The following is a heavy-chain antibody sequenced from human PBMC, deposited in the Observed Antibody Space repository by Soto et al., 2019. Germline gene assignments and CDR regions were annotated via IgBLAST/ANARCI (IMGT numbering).Heavy chain of an antibody. CDR2: INPNNGDT. CDR3: AREITYGGGSFSLGL. J-gene: IGHJ4*02. Sequence: QVQLVQSGAEVEKPGASVKVSCKTSGYFFTSHYIHWVRLAPGRGLAWMGRINPNNGDTNSPQKFQGRVTMTSDTSISTADREMSGLRSDDTALYYCAREITYGGGSFSLGLWGQGTLVTVSS. CDR1: GYFFTSHY. D-gene: IGHD3-10*01. V-gene: IGHV1-2*06.